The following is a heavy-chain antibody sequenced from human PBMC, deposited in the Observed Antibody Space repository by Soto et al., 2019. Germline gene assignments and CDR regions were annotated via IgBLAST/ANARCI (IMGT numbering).Heavy chain of an antibody. J-gene: IGHJ4*02. CDR1: GFTFDDNA. Sequence: GGSLRLSCAVSGFTFDDNAMHWVRQAPEEGLEWVSGINWKSDIGYADSVKGRFTISRDNAENSLYLQMNSLRAEDTALYYCAISQDRGGRTTFIYWGQGTQVTVSS. CDR2: INWKSDI. V-gene: IGHV3-9*01. CDR3: AISQDRGGRTTFIY. D-gene: IGHD3-16*01.